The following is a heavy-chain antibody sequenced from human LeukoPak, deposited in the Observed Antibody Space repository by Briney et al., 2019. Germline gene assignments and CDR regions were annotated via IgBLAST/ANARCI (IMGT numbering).Heavy chain of an antibody. V-gene: IGHV3-23*01. CDR1: GFTFSSYA. D-gene: IGHD6-13*01. CDR3: AKIDSRSWYFDSSGLDH. CDR2: ISGSGGST. J-gene: IGHJ4*01. Sequence: GGSLRLSCAASGFTFSSYAMSWVRQAPGKGLEWVSAISGSGGSTYYADSVKGRFTISRDNSKNTLYLQMNSLRAEDTAVYYCAKIDSRSWYFDSSGLDHWGQGTLVTVSS.